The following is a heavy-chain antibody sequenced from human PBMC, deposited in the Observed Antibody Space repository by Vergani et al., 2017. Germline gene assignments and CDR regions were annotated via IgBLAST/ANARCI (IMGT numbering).Heavy chain of an antibody. Sequence: EVHLVDSGGGLVQPGGSLRPPCAAPGFSFSSHWMHWVRQAPGKGLVWVLRINSVGSSTSYADSVKGRFTISRDNAKNTLYRQINSLRAEDTAVYYCAKATRYFDWLPGFDYWGQGTLVTVSS. J-gene: IGHJ4*02. V-gene: IGHV3-74*01. CDR3: AKATRYFDWLPGFDY. CDR1: GFSFSSHW. CDR2: INSVGSST. D-gene: IGHD3-9*01.